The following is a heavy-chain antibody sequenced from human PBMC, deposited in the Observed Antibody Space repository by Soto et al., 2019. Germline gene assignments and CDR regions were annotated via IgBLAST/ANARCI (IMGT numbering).Heavy chain of an antibody. CDR3: ARPRGTANSAFDL. CDR1: GFTFSSYW. V-gene: IGHV3-74*03. CDR2: INTDGSFT. D-gene: IGHD2-21*02. J-gene: IGHJ3*01. Sequence: EVQLVESGGGLGQPGGSLRLSCSASGFTFSSYWMHWVRQAPGKGLVGVSRINTDGSFTEYADAVEGRFTISRDNAKNTQYLQMNSLTAEDTAMYYCARPRGTANSAFDLWGQGTMVIVSS.